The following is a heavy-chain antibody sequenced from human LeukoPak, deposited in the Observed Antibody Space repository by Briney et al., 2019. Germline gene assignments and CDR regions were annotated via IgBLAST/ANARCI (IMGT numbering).Heavy chain of an antibody. Sequence: LRLSCAASGFTFSDYYCSWIRQPPGKGLEWIGYIYYSGSTYYNPSLKSRVTISVDTSKNQFSLKLSSVTAADTAVYYCARENYGDYGFTNADYWGQGTLVTVSS. CDR2: IYYSGST. CDR3: ARENYGDYGFTNADY. CDR1: GFTFSDYY. D-gene: IGHD4-17*01. V-gene: IGHV4-30-4*08. J-gene: IGHJ4*02.